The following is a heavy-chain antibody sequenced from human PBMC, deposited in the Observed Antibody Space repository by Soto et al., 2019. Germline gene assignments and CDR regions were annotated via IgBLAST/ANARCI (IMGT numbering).Heavy chain of an antibody. CDR1: GGTFSSYA. CDR3: AQPKLDGTTNHGAFDI. J-gene: IGHJ3*02. D-gene: IGHD1-1*01. Sequence: QVQLVQSGAEVKKPGSSVKVSCKASGGTFSSYAISWVRQAPGQGLEWMGGIIPIFGTANYAQKFQGRVTITADESTSTAYMELSSLRSEDTAVYYCAQPKLDGTTNHGAFDIWGQGTMVTVSS. V-gene: IGHV1-69*12. CDR2: IIPIFGTA.